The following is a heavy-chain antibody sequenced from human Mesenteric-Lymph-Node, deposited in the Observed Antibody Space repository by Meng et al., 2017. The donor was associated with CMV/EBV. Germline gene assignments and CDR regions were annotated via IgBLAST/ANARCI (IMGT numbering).Heavy chain of an antibody. V-gene: IGHV3-48*04. CDR3: ARNNDYGDQLYGMDV. D-gene: IGHD4-17*01. CDR1: GFTFSSFS. Sequence: GESLKISCAASGFTFSSFSMVWVRQAPGKGLEWVSYISGSGRIKYNAGSVKGRFSISRDNAKNSLSLQMDSLRVEDTAMYYCARNNDYGDQLYGMDVWGQGTTVTVSS. J-gene: IGHJ6*02. CDR2: ISGSGRIK.